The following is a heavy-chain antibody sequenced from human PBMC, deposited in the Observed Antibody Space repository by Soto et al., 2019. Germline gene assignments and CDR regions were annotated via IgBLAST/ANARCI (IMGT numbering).Heavy chain of an antibody. Sequence: YSMKWFRPAPGKGLEWGSYISSSSSTIYYTDSVKGRFTISRDNAKNSLYLQMNSLRDEDTAVYYCARAYYYDSSGYRTHAFDISGQGTMVT. D-gene: IGHD3-22*01. CDR3: ARAYYYDSSGYRTHAFDI. V-gene: IGHV3-48*02. CDR2: ISSSSSTI. J-gene: IGHJ3*02. CDR1: YS.